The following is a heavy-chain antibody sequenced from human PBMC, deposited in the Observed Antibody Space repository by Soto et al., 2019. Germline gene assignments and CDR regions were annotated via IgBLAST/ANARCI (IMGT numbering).Heavy chain of an antibody. CDR2: IYSGGST. CDR1: GFTVSSNY. Sequence: GGSLRLSCAASGFTVSSNYMSWVRQAPGKGLEWVSVIYSGGSTYYADSVKGRFTISRDNSKNTLYLQMNSLRAEDTAVYYCARMGDFWSGYSFDYWGQGTLVTVSS. D-gene: IGHD3-3*01. J-gene: IGHJ4*02. CDR3: ARMGDFWSGYSFDY. V-gene: IGHV3-53*01.